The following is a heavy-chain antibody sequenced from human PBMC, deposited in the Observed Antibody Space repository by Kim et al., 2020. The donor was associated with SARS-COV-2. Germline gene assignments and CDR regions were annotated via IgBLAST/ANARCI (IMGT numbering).Heavy chain of an antibody. V-gene: IGHV3-30*07. CDR3: ARDFSGYSYGHGFDY. D-gene: IGHD5-18*01. J-gene: IGHJ4*02. Sequence: VKGRFTIYRSTTKNALYLQMNSLRAEDTAVYYCARDFSGYSYGHGFDYWGQGTLVTFSS.